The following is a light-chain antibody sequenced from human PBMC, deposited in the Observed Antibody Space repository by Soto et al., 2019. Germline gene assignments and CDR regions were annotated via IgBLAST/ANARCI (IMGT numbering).Light chain of an antibody. J-gene: IGKJ2*01. V-gene: IGKV1-39*01. Sequence: DIQMTQSPSSLSASVGDRVTITCRASQSISSYLNWYQQKPGKAPKILIYAASSLQSGVPSRFSGSGSGTDFTLTISSLQPEYCATYYCQQSYSTPDPFGQGTKLEIK. CDR3: QQSYSTPDP. CDR2: AAS. CDR1: QSISSY.